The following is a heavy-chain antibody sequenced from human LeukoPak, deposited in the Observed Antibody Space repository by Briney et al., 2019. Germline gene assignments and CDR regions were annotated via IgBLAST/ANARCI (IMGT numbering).Heavy chain of an antibody. V-gene: IGHV5-51*01. Sequence: PGESLKISCKGSGYSFTSYWIGWVRQMPGKGLEWMGIIYPGDSDTRYSPSFRGQVTISADKSTSTAYLQWRSLWASDTAMYYCARGGIPAAVTGGADFDYWGQGTLVTVSS. J-gene: IGHJ4*02. CDR3: ARGGIPAAVTGGADFDY. CDR1: GYSFTSYW. D-gene: IGHD6-13*01. CDR2: IYPGDSDT.